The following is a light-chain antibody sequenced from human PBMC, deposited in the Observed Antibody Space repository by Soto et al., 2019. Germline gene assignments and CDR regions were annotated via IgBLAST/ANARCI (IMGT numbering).Light chain of an antibody. CDR2: GAS. CDR1: QSVSSD. J-gene: IGKJ4*01. Sequence: IVMTQSPAVLSMSPGERATLSCRASQSVSSDLAWYQQKPGQAPRLLIYGASTRATGIPARFSGSGSGTEFTLTISSLQSEDFAVYYCQHFYSWPLSFGGGTKVEIK. V-gene: IGKV3-15*01. CDR3: QHFYSWPLS.